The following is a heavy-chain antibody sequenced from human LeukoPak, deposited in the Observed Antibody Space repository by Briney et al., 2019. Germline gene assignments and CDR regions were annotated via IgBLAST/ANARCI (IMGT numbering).Heavy chain of an antibody. CDR3: ARGSTYYYDNGGFYVFFDY. V-gene: IGHV4-4*07. CDR1: GDSLNYYY. Sequence: PSETLSLTCIVSGDSLNYYYWSWIRQPAGKGLQWIGRIYSSGDTNNSPSLRSRITMSIDTSKNQFSLKLSSVTAADTAVYYCARGSTYYYDNGGFYVFFDYWGQGLLVTVSS. D-gene: IGHD3-22*01. J-gene: IGHJ4*02. CDR2: IYSSGDT.